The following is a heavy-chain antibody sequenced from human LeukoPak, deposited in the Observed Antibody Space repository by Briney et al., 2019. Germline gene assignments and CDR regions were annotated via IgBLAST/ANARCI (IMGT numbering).Heavy chain of an antibody. V-gene: IGHV4-30-2*01. CDR2: IYHSGST. D-gene: IGHD2-15*01. J-gene: IGHJ6*02. CDR1: GGSISSGGYS. Sequence: PSQTLSLTCAVSGGSISSGGYSWSWIRQPPGKGLEWIGYIYHSGSTYYNPSLKSRVTISVDRSKNQFSLKLSSVTAADTAVYYCAREPDAAYGMDVWGQGTTVTVSS. CDR3: AREPDAAYGMDV.